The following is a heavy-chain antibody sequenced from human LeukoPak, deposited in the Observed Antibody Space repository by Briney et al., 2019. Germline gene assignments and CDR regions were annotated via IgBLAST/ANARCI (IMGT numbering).Heavy chain of an antibody. J-gene: IGHJ4*02. CDR3: ARAISGYYYGGYFDY. CDR1: GFTFSSYW. CDR2: ISDSGTST. V-gene: IGHV3-23*01. D-gene: IGHD3-22*01. Sequence: GGSLRLSCAASGFTFSSYWMNWVRQAPGKGLEWVSGISDSGTSTYYADSVKGRFTVSRDNSKNTLYLQMNSLRAEDTAVYYCARAISGYYYGGYFDYWGQGTLVTVSS.